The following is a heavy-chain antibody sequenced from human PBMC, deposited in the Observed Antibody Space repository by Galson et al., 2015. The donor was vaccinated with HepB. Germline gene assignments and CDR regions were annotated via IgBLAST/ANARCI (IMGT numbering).Heavy chain of an antibody. Sequence: SLRLSCAASGFTFSSYAMHWVRQAPGKGLEYVSAISSNGGSTYYANSVKGRFTISRDNSKNTLYLQMGSLRAEDMAVYYCARGGQLVGFDYWGQGTLVTVSS. D-gene: IGHD6-13*01. CDR2: ISSNGGST. J-gene: IGHJ4*02. CDR3: ARGGQLVGFDY. V-gene: IGHV3-64*01. CDR1: GFTFSSYA.